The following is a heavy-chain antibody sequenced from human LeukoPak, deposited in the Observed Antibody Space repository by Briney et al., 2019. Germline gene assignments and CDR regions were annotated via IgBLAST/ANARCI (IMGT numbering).Heavy chain of an antibody. CDR3: ARWYCSSGTCYYLDY. J-gene: IGHJ4*01. V-gene: IGHV4-59*01. Sequence: SETLSLTCTVSGGSINSYYWSWTRQPPGRGLEYIGHIYYSGNTDYNPSLKSRVTISVDTSKNQFSLNLNSLTAADTAVHYCARWYCSSGTCYYLDYWGHGTLVTVSS. D-gene: IGHD2-2*01. CDR1: GGSINSYY. CDR2: IYYSGNT.